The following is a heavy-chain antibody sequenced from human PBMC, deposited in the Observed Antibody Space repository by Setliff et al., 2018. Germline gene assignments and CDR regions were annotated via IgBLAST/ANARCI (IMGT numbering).Heavy chain of an antibody. CDR2: VIPVFRTA. CDR1: GGTCRTDG. D-gene: IGHD3-22*01. V-gene: IGHV1-69*13. CDR3: ARDTRDKFDTSGYYLSFDS. J-gene: IGHJ4*02. Sequence: SVKVSCKAAGGTCRTDGFSGVRQAPGQGLEWMGRVIPVFRTANYAQKVQGRVTISADESTRTAYLELSSLRFEDTALYYCARDTRDKFDTSGYYLSFDSWGQGTLVTVSS.